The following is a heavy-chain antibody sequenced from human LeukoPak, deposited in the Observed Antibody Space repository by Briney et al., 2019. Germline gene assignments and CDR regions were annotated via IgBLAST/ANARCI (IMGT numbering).Heavy chain of an antibody. CDR3: ARRPRYCSSTSCYTFDY. J-gene: IGHJ4*02. CDR1: GGSISSYY. CDR2: IYTSGST. D-gene: IGHD2-2*02. V-gene: IGHV4-4*07. Sequence: KPSETLSLTCTVSGGSISSYYWSWIRQPAGKGLEWIGRIYTSGSTNYNPSLKSRVTMSVDTSKNQFSLKLSSVTAADTAVYYCARRPRYCSSTSCYTFDYWGQGTLVTVSS.